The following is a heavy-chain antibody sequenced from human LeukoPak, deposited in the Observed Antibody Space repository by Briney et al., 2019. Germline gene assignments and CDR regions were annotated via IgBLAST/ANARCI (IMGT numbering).Heavy chain of an antibody. Sequence: GGSLRLSCAASGFTVSGYWMSWVRQPLGGGLEWVANRNQGGSVKYYVYSVKGRFTLSRDNAKTSVFLQLNSLRADDTDVYYCERKAYCSGASCTSYDAHGMAVWGQGTTVTVSS. V-gene: IGHV3-7*01. CDR3: ERKAYCSGASCTSYDAHGMAV. D-gene: IGHD2-15*01. CDR2: RNQGGSVK. J-gene: IGHJ6*02. CDR1: GFTVSGYW.